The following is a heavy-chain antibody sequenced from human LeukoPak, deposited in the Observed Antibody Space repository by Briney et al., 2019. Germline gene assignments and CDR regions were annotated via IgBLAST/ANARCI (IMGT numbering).Heavy chain of an antibody. V-gene: IGHV3-30*04. CDR3: ARPPIFGVVGWFDY. D-gene: IGHD3-3*01. CDR2: ISYDGSNK. CDR1: GFTFSSYA. Sequence: GRSLRLSCAASGFTFSSYAMHWVRQAPGKGLEWVAVISYDGSNKYYADSVKGRFTISRDNSKNTLYLQMNSLRAEDTAVYYCARPPIFGVVGWFDYWGQGTLVTVSS. J-gene: IGHJ4*02.